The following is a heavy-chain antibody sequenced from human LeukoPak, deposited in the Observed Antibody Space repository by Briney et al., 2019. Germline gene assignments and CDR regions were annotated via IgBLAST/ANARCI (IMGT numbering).Heavy chain of an antibody. V-gene: IGHV4-59*01. D-gene: IGHD2-2*01. CDR1: GGSFSSYY. J-gene: IGHJ3*02. CDR3: VKSNSRYQPWTLDI. CDR2: IFYNEGT. Sequence: SETLSLTCTVSGGSFSSYYWSWIRQPPGQGLEWIGYIFYNEGTSYNPSLKSRITISVDTSNNQLSLKVNSVTAADTAMYYCVKSNSRYQPWTLDIWGRGTMVTVSS.